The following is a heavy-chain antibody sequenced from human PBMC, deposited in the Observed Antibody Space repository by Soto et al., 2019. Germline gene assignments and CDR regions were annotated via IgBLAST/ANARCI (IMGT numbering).Heavy chain of an antibody. D-gene: IGHD3-10*01. CDR3: ARDRGISRNSRLYFDS. V-gene: IGHV3-30-3*01. CDR1: GFTFSNYA. J-gene: IGHJ4*02. Sequence: QVQLVESGGGVVQPGTSLRLSCAASGFTFSNYAMHWVRLAPGKGLEWLAVISYDGSIKYYADSVKGRFTISRDNSKNSLYLQMNSLRADDTALYYCARDRGISRNSRLYFDSWGQGTLVTVSS. CDR2: ISYDGSIK.